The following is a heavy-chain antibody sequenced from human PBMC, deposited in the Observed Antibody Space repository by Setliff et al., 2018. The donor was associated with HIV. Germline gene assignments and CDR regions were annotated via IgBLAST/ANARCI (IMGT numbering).Heavy chain of an antibody. Sequence: ASVKVSCKASGYSLTSYSINWVRQAPGQGLEWMGYINTNTGNPTYAQGFTGRFVFSVDTPVSTAYLQIFSLKAEDTAVYYCTRDHTPPPNYDFWSGQIDLRNIFYYMDVWGTGSTVTVSS. J-gene: IGHJ6*03. CDR2: INTNTGNP. V-gene: IGHV7-4-1*01. D-gene: IGHD3-3*01. CDR1: GYSLTSYS. CDR3: TRDHTPPPNYDFWSGQIDLRNIFYYMDV.